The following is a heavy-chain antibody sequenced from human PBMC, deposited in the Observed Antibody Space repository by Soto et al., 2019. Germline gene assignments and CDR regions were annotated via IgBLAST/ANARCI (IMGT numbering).Heavy chain of an antibody. CDR3: ARSQGSSTCLEIYYYYYYGMDV. V-gene: IGHV1-69*01. Sequence: QVQLVQSGAEVKKPGSSVKVSCKASGGTFSSYAISWVRQAPGQGLEWMGGIIPISGTANYAQKFQGRVTINADASTCTAYMELSSLRSEDTAVYYCARSQGSSTCLEIYYYYYYGMDVWGQGTTVSVSS. J-gene: IGHJ6*02. CDR2: IIPISGTA. D-gene: IGHD2-2*01. CDR1: GGTFSSYA.